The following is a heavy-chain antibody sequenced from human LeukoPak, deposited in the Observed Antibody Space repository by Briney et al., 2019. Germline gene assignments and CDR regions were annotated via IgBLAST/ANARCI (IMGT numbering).Heavy chain of an antibody. CDR1: GFTFSSYG. Sequence: PGRSLRLSCAASGFTFSSYGMHWVRQAPGKGLEWVAVIWYDGSNKYYADSVKGRFTISRDNSKNTLYLQMNSLRAEDTAVYYCARGHSSSWYWDPRPASFDYWGQGTLVTVSS. CDR2: IWYDGSNK. D-gene: IGHD6-13*01. V-gene: IGHV3-30*19. J-gene: IGHJ4*02. CDR3: ARGHSSSWYWDPRPASFDY.